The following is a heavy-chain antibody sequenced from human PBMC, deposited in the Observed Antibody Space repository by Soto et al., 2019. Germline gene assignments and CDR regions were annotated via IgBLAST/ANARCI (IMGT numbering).Heavy chain of an antibody. D-gene: IGHD5-18*01. Sequence: GGSLRLSCAASGFTFSSYAMSWVRQAPGKGLEWVSAISGSGGSTYYADSVKGRFTISRDNSKNTLYLQMNSLRAEDTAVYYSAKGGIPQWSHLFDYWGQRTPVTVSS. CDR3: AKGGIPQWSHLFDY. J-gene: IGHJ4*02. V-gene: IGHV3-23*01. CDR1: GFTFSSYA. CDR2: ISGSGGST.